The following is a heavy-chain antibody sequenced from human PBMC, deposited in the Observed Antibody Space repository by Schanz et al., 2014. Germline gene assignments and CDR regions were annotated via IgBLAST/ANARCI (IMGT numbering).Heavy chain of an antibody. CDR3: ARAGQDYSDSSGYATYYFGN. CDR2: IVPLLGVT. J-gene: IGHJ4*02. CDR1: GGTFNSYT. V-gene: IGHV1-69*02. Sequence: QVQLVQSGAELKKPGSSVNVSCKTSGGTFNSYTIGWVRQAPGQGLEWMGRIVPLLGVTVYAQKFQGRVTFTADKATGTAYMELSRLKSEDTAVYYCARAGQDYSDSSGYATYYFGNWGQGTLVTVSS. D-gene: IGHD3-22*01.